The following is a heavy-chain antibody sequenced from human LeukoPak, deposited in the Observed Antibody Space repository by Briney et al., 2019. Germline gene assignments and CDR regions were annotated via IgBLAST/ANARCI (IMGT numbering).Heavy chain of an antibody. Sequence: SETLSLTCAVYGGSFSGYYWSWIRQPPGKGLEWIGEINHSGSTYYNPSLKSRGTISVDSSKNKFSLKLTSVTAADTAVYYCATLGEYYDSSGYYYNWGQGTQVTVSS. CDR3: ATLGEYYDSSGYYYN. CDR2: INHSGST. J-gene: IGHJ4*02. D-gene: IGHD3-22*01. V-gene: IGHV4-34*01. CDR1: GGSFSGYY.